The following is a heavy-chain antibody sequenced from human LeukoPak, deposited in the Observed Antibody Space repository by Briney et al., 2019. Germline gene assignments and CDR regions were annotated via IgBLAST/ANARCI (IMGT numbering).Heavy chain of an antibody. CDR2: ISSSSSYI. V-gene: IGHV3-21*01. CDR1: GFTFSSYS. Sequence: GGSLRLSCAASGFTFSSYSMNWVRQAPGKGLEWVSSISSSSSYIYYADSVKGRFTISRDNAKNSLYLQMNSLRAEDTAVYYCARDDVVLHYDSFEGAFDIWGQGTMVTVSS. CDR3: ARDDVVLHYDSFEGAFDI. D-gene: IGHD3-22*01. J-gene: IGHJ3*02.